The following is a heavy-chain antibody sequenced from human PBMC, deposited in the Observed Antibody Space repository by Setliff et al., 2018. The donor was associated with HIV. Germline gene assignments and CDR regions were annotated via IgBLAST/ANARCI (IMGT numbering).Heavy chain of an antibody. V-gene: IGHV1-8*01. Sequence: GASVKVSCKPSEYSFTSYDINWVRQATGQGLEWMGWLNPNSHNTGYAQKFQGRVAMTWDTSISTAYMVLSNLKSEDTAVYYCATARRDYYDRGRRPHYYIDVWGKGTTVTVSS. J-gene: IGHJ6*03. CDR2: LNPNSHNT. CDR3: ATARRDYYDRGRRPHYYIDV. D-gene: IGHD3-22*01. CDR1: EYSFTSYD.